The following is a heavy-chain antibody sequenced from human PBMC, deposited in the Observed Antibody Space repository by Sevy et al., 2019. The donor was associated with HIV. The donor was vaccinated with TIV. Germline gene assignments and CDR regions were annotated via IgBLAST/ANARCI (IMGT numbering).Heavy chain of an antibody. CDR1: GFTFSSYE. V-gene: IGHV3-48*03. Sequence: GGSLRLSCAASGFTFSSYEMTWVRQAPGKGLEWISSISSSGTTIYYGDSLEGRFTISRDNPKNSLYLQMNSLRAEDTAVYYCARKGGAYDIGFDPWGQGTLVTVSS. J-gene: IGHJ5*02. CDR3: ARKGGAYDIGFDP. CDR2: ISSSGTTI. D-gene: IGHD3-22*01.